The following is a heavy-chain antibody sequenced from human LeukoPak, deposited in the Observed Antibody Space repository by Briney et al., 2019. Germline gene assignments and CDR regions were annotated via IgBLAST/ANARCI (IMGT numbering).Heavy chain of an antibody. CDR2: IIPIFGTA. D-gene: IGHD2-2*01. CDR1: GGTFSSYA. Sequence: SVKVSCKASGGTFSSYAISWVRQAPGQGLEWMGGIIPIFGTANYAQKFQGRVTITTDESTSTAYMELSSLRSEDTAVYYCARRYRSSTSCRQGWFDPWGQGTLVTVSS. CDR3: ARRYRSSTSCRQGWFDP. V-gene: IGHV1-69*05. J-gene: IGHJ5*02.